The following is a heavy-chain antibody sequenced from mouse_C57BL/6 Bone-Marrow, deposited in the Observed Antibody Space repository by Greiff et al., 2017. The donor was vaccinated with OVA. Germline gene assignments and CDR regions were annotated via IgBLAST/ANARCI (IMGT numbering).Heavy chain of an antibody. J-gene: IGHJ2*01. Sequence: VQLQQPGAELVKPGASVKLSCKASGYTFTSYWMHWVKQRPGQGLEWIGMIHPNSGSTNYNEKFKSKATLTVDKSSSTAYMQLSSLTSEDSAVYYCARRAIYYDYDFDYWGQGTTLTVSS. D-gene: IGHD2-4*01. CDR1: GYTFTSYW. V-gene: IGHV1-64*01. CDR2: IHPNSGST. CDR3: ARRAIYYDYDFDY.